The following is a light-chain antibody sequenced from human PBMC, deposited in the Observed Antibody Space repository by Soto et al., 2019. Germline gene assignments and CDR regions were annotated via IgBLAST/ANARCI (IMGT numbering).Light chain of an antibody. CDR2: GTS. J-gene: IGKJ1*01. CDR3: QQYGTSSWT. Sequence: ELVLTQSPGTLSLSPGARATLSCRASQSVSISYLAWYQQKPGQAPRLLIYGTSSRATGVPDRFSGIGSGTDLTITISRLKPDDCEVYYGQQYGTSSWTFGQGTKVDIK. CDR1: QSVSISY. V-gene: IGKV3-20*01.